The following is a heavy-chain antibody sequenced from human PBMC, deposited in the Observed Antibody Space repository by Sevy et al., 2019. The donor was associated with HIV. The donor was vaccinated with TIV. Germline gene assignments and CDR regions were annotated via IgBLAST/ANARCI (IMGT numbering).Heavy chain of an antibody. V-gene: IGHV3-9*03. Sequence: GGYLRLSCAASGFNFDDYAMHWVRQAPGKGLEWVSGISWNSGSIGYADSVKGRFTISRDNAMKSLFLQMNSLRTEDMALSYCAKGLGLYYYYAMDVWGQGTTVTVSS. CDR2: ISWNSGSI. CDR1: GFNFDDYA. CDR3: AKGLGLYYYYAMDV. J-gene: IGHJ6*02.